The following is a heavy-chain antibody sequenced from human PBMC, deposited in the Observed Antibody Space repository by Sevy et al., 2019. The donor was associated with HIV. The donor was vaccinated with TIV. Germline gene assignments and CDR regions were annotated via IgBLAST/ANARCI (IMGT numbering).Heavy chain of an antibody. J-gene: IGHJ6*02. CDR1: GYTFTGYY. CDR2: INPNSGGT. CDR3: AREKRSSIAGYYYYGMDV. D-gene: IGHD2-15*01. Sequence: ASVKVSCKASGYTFTGYYMHWVRQAPGQGLEWMGRINPNSGGTNYAQTFQGRVTMTRDTSISTAYMELSRLRSDDTAVYYCAREKRSSIAGYYYYGMDVWGQGTTVTVSS. V-gene: IGHV1-2*06.